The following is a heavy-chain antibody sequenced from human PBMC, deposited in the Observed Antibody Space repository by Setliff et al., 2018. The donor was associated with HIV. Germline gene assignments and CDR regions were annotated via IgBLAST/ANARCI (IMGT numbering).Heavy chain of an antibody. CDR3: ASGGHRLHDY. D-gene: IGHD1-26*01. V-gene: IGHV4-39*07. J-gene: IGHJ4*02. CDR1: GGSISSSSYY. CDR2: IYYSGST. Sequence: SETLSLTCTVSGGSISSSSYYWGWIRQPPGKGLEWIGSIYYSGSTYYKSSLKSRLIISLDTSKNQFSLNLRSVTAADTAVYFCASGGHRLHDYWGQGTLVTVSS.